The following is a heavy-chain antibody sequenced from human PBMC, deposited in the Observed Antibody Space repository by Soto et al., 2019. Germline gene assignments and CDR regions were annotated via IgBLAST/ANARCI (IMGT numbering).Heavy chain of an antibody. CDR2: ISGSGGTT. Sequence: EVHLLESGGGLVHPGGSLRLSCEASGFTFSSYAMSWVRQAPGKGLEWVSGISGSGGTTYYADSVKGRFTISRDNSKNTLYLQMNRLRAEDTAVYYCAKVRAMFCSSNNCYYYDYWGQGTLVTVSS. J-gene: IGHJ4*02. CDR1: GFTFSSYA. CDR3: AKVRAMFCSSNNCYYYDY. D-gene: IGHD2-2*01. V-gene: IGHV3-23*01.